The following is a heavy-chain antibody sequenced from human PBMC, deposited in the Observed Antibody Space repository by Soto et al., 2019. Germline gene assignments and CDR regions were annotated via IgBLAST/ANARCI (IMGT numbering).Heavy chain of an antibody. D-gene: IGHD3-10*01. Sequence: ASVKVSCKASGYSFTSYYMHWVRQAPGQGLELMGIINPSGGSTSYAQKFQGRVTMTRDTSTSTVYMELSSLRSEDTAVYYCARGFSVGGYFDYWGQGTLVTVSS. CDR3: ARGFSVGGYFDY. J-gene: IGHJ4*02. CDR1: GYSFTSYY. CDR2: INPSGGST. V-gene: IGHV1-46*03.